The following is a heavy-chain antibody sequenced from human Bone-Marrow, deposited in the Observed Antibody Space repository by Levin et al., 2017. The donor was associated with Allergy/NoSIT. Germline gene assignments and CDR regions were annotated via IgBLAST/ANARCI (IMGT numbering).Heavy chain of an antibody. D-gene: IGHD3-22*01. CDR3: ARDKRRSEPDSSGYYLDAFDI. V-gene: IGHV4-4*07. CDR2: IYTSGST. Sequence: SETLSLTCTVSGGSISSYYWSWIRQPAGKGLEWIGRIYTSGSTNYNPSLKSRVTMSVDTSKNQFSLKLSSVTAADTAVYYCARDKRRSEPDSSGYYLDAFDIWGQGTMVTVSS. CDR1: GGSISSYY. J-gene: IGHJ3*02.